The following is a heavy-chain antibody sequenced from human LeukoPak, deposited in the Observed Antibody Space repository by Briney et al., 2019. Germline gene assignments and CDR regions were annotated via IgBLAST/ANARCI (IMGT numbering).Heavy chain of an antibody. CDR3: AKDGDYRPSYYYSYMDV. D-gene: IGHD4-11*01. J-gene: IGHJ6*03. Sequence: GGSLRLSCAASGFTFSSYGMSWVRQAPGKGLEWVSAISGSGGSTYYADSVKGRFTISRDNSKNTLYLQINSLRAEDTALYYCAKDGDYRPSYYYSYMDVWGKGTTVTVSS. CDR1: GFTFSSYG. CDR2: ISGSGGST. V-gene: IGHV3-23*01.